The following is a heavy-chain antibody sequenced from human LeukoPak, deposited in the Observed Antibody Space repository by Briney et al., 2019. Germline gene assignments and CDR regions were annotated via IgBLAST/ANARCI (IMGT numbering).Heavy chain of an antibody. D-gene: IGHD2-2*02. V-gene: IGHV5-51*01. Sequence: GESLKISCKGSGYSFTSYWIGWVRQMPGKGLEWMGIIYPGDSDTRYSPSFQGQVTISADKSISTAYLQWSSLKASDTAMYYCARHHCSSTSCYRGYYYYGMDVGGQGATVTVSS. CDR2: IYPGDSDT. CDR3: ARHHCSSTSCYRGYYYYGMDV. J-gene: IGHJ6*02. CDR1: GYSFTSYW.